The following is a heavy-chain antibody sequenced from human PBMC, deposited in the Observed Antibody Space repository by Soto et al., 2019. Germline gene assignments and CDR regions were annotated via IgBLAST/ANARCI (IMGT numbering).Heavy chain of an antibody. CDR3: ARRYGSCFDY. Sequence: QVQLQESGPGLVKPSETLSLTCTVSGGSISSYYWSWIRQPPGKGLELIGYIYYGGSTNYTPSLKRRVSISVDTAKNQFCLKLCSVTAAETAVYYSARRYGSCFDYWGQGTLVTVSS. V-gene: IGHV4-59*12. D-gene: IGHD3-10*01. J-gene: IGHJ4*02. CDR1: GGSISSYY. CDR2: IYYGGST.